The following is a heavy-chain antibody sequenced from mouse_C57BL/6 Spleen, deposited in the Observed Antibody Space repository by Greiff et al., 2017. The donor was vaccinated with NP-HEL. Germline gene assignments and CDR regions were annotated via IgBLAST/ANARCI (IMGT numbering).Heavy chain of an antibody. CDR3: ASTVVARNWYFDV. D-gene: IGHD1-1*01. CDR1: GYTFTSYW. CDR2: INPSSGYT. V-gene: IGHV1-7*01. Sequence: QVQLQQSGAELAKPGASVKLSCKASGYTFTSYWMHWVKQRPGQGLEWIGYINPSSGYTKYNQKFKDKATLTADKSSSTAYMQLSSPTYEDSAVYYCASTVVARNWYFDVWGTGTTVTVSS. J-gene: IGHJ1*03.